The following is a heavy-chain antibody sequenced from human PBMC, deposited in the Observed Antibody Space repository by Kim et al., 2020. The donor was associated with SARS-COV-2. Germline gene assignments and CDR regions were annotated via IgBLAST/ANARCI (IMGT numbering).Heavy chain of an antibody. CDR1: GFTFSSYG. CDR2: IWYDGSNK. CDR3: ARSTSIAVARNDMDAFDI. D-gene: IGHD6-19*01. V-gene: IGHV3-33*01. Sequence: GGSLRLSCAASGFTFSSYGMHWVRQAPGKGLEWVAVIWYDGSNKYYADSVKGRFTISRDNSKNTLYLQMNSLRAEDTAVYYCARSTSIAVARNDMDAFDIWGQGTMVTVSS. J-gene: IGHJ3*02.